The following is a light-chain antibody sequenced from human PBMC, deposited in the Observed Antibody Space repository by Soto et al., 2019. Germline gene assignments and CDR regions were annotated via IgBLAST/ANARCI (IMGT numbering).Light chain of an antibody. J-gene: IGKJ3*01. CDR2: GAS. Sequence: EIVMTQSPATLSVSPGERATLSCRASQSVSSNLAWYQQKPGQAPRLLIYGASTRATGIPARFSGSGSGTEFTLTISSLQSEDFAVYYCQQYNNWPFTFGCGTKVDIK. V-gene: IGKV3-15*01. CDR1: QSVSSN. CDR3: QQYNNWPFT.